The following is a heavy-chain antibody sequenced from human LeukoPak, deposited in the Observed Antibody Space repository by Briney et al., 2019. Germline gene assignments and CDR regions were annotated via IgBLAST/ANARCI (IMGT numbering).Heavy chain of an antibody. V-gene: IGHV3-21*01. D-gene: IGHD5-24*01. CDR2: ISSSSSYI. J-gene: IGHJ4*02. CDR3: VRDPVETGLFRRFDY. Sequence: PGGSQRLSCAASGFTFSSYSMNWVRQAPGKGLEWVSSISSSSSYIYYADSVKGRFTISRDNAKNSLYLQMNSLGAEDTAVYYCVRDPVETGLFRRFDYWGQGTLVTVSS. CDR1: GFTFSSYS.